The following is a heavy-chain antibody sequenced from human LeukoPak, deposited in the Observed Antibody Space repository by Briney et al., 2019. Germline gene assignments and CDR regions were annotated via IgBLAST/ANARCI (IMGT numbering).Heavy chain of an antibody. Sequence: GESLKISCKGSGYSFSNYWIGWVRQMPGKGLEWMGIIYPGDSDTRYSPSFQGQVTISADKSISTAYLQWSSLKASDTAMYYCARHVTIFGVVIMEAFDIWGQGTMVTVSS. CDR2: IYPGDSDT. J-gene: IGHJ3*02. D-gene: IGHD3-3*01. CDR1: GYSFSNYW. CDR3: ARHVTIFGVVIMEAFDI. V-gene: IGHV5-51*01.